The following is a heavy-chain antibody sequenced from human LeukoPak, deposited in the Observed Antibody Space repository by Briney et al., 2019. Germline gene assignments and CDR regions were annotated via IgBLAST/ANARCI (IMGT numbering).Heavy chain of an antibody. J-gene: IGHJ4*02. CDR3: ARERRWVRGVDY. Sequence: GGSLRLSCAASGFTFSSYSMNWVRQAPGKGLEWVSSISSSSSYIYYADSVKGRFTISRDNAKNSLYLQMNSLRAEDTAVYYCARERRWVRGVDYWGQGTLVTVSS. V-gene: IGHV3-21*01. D-gene: IGHD3-10*01. CDR2: ISSSSSYI. CDR1: GFTFSSYS.